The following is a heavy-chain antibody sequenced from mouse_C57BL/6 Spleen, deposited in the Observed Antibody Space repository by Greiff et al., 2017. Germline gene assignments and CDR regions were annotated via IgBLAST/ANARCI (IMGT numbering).Heavy chain of an antibody. CDR1: GYTFTDYY. D-gene: IGHD3-2*02. J-gene: IGHJ3*01. CDR3: ARDSSGSWFAY. V-gene: IGHV1-26*01. CDR2: INPNNGGT. Sequence: EVQLQQSGPELVKPGASVKISCKASGYTFTDYYMNWVKQSHGKSLEWIGDINPNNGGTSYNQKFKGKATLTVDKSSSTAYMELRSQTSEVYAVYYCARDSSGSWFAYWGQGTLVTVSA.